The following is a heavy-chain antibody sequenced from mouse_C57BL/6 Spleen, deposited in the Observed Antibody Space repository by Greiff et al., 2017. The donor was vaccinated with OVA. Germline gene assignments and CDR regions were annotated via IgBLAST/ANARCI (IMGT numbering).Heavy chain of an antibody. D-gene: IGHD1-1*01. CDR1: GYTFTSYW. CDR2: IHPNSGST. CDR3: ARITTVPYWYFDV. J-gene: IGHJ1*03. Sequence: VQLQQPGAELVKPGASVKLSCKASGYTFTSYWMHWVKQRPGQGLEWIGMIHPNSGSTNYNEKFKSKATLTVDKSSSTAYMQLSSLTSEDSAVYYCARITTVPYWYFDVWGTGTTVTVSS. V-gene: IGHV1-64*01.